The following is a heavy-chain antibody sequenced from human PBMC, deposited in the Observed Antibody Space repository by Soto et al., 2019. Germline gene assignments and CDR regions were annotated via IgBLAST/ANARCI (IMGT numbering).Heavy chain of an antibody. J-gene: IGHJ3*02. CDR3: TIGSWSAEVFDI. Sequence: QVQLVQSGVEVKKPGSSVKVSCKAAGGSFSIYTVFWVRQAPGQGLEWMGRIIPMFDIAYYAQNFKGRVTFTADKFTDTVYMEMLNLRSDDTAVYYCTIGSWSAEVFDIWGQGTLVTVSS. D-gene: IGHD6-13*01. CDR1: GGSFSIYT. V-gene: IGHV1-69*02. CDR2: IIPMFDIA.